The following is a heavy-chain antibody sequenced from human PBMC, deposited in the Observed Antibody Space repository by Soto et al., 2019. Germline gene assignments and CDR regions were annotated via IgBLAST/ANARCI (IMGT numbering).Heavy chain of an antibody. Sequence: SETLSLTCTVSGGSISSYYWSWIRQPPGKGLEWIGYIYYSGSTNYNPSLKSRVTISVDTSKNQFSLKLSSVTAADTAVYYCARLSVVAARGTDYWGQGTLVTVSS. J-gene: IGHJ4*02. V-gene: IGHV4-59*08. CDR2: IYYSGST. D-gene: IGHD2-15*01. CDR1: GGSISSYY. CDR3: ARLSVVAARGTDY.